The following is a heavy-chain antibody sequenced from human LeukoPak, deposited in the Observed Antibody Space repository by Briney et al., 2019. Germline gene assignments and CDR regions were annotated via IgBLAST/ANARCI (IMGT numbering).Heavy chain of an antibody. Sequence: SETLSLTCTVAGGSISSYYWSWIRQPAGKGLEWIGRIYTSGTTNYNPSLKSQITMSVDTSKNHLPLKLSSVTAAGTAVYYCARVLPMVRGVIYYYYYMDVWGKGTTVTVSS. J-gene: IGHJ6*03. CDR2: IYTSGTT. V-gene: IGHV4-4*07. CDR3: ARVLPMVRGVIYYYYYMDV. D-gene: IGHD3-10*01. CDR1: GGSISSYY.